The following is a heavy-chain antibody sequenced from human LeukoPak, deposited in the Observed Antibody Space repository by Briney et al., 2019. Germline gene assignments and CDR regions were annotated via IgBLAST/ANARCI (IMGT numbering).Heavy chain of an antibody. Sequence: SETLSLTCTVSSYSITYGHHWGWIRQSPGRGLEWIGHIYYGGSTSYNPSLKSRVTLSVDTSKNQFSLNLTSVTAADTAVYYCARLKSPSYGASNFDYWGQGTLVTVSS. V-gene: IGHV4-38-2*02. CDR3: ARLKSPSYGASNFDY. D-gene: IGHD3-16*01. CDR1: SYSITYGHH. J-gene: IGHJ4*02. CDR2: IYYGGST.